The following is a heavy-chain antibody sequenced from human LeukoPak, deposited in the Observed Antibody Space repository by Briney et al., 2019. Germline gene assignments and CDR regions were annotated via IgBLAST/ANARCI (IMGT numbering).Heavy chain of an antibody. Sequence: GGSLRLSCAASGFTFSSHDMHWVRQAPGKGLEWVAFISYDGGKKDYADSVKGRFTISRDNSKNTLYLQMNSLRAEDTAVYYCAKDKYQLLLGCLDYWGQGTLVTVSS. J-gene: IGHJ4*02. CDR3: AKDKYQLLLGCLDY. D-gene: IGHD2-2*01. CDR1: GFTFSSHD. V-gene: IGHV3-30*18. CDR2: ISYDGGKK.